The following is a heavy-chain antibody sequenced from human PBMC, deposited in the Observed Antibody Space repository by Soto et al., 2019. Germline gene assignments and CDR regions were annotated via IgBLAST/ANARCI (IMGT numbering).Heavy chain of an antibody. CDR1: GFTFSSYA. CDR3: AKDSPGSSSPTNWFDP. J-gene: IGHJ5*02. V-gene: IGHV3-23*01. CDR2: ISGSGGST. Sequence: PGGSLRLSCAASGFTFSSYAMSWVRQAPGKGLEWVSAISGSGGSTYYADSVKGRFTISRDNSKNTLYLQMNSLRAEDTAVYYCAKDSPGSSSPTNWFDPWGQGTLVTVSS. D-gene: IGHD6-6*01.